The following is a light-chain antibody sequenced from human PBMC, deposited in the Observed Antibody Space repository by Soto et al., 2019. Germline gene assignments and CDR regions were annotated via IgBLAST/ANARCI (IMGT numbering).Light chain of an antibody. Sequence: ELVLTTSKGTMSFAPVEIEHISFLYIKSVSSSYLSWYQQKPGQAPRLLIYGASSRATGTPDRFSGSGSGTDFTLTIRRLEPEDFAVYYCQQYGSSPPKRTCGKGTTVDIK. CDR3: QQYGSSPPKRT. J-gene: IGKJ1*01. CDR1: KSVSSSY. V-gene: IGKV3-20*01. CDR2: GAS.